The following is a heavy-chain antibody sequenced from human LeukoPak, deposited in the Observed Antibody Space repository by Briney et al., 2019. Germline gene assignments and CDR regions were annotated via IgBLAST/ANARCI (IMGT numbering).Heavy chain of an antibody. CDR1: GFTVSSNY. J-gene: IGHJ4*02. CDR3: ARGNWNYPFDY. Sequence: GGFLRLSCAASGFTVSSNYMSWVRQAPGKGLEWVSVIYGGGSTYYADSVKGRFTISRDNSKNTLYLQMNSLRAEDTGVYYCARGNWNYPFDYWGQGTLVTVSS. V-gene: IGHV3-53*01. CDR2: IYGGGST. D-gene: IGHD1-7*01.